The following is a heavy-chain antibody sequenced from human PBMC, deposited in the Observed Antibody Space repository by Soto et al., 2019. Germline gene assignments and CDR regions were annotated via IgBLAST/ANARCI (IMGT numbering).Heavy chain of an antibody. Sequence: EVQLLESGGGLVQPGGSLRLSCAASGFTFSSYAMSWVRQAPGKGLEWVSAISGRGGSTYYAYSVTGRFTISRDNSKNTLYLQMHSLRAEDTSVYYCAKDNEYSSSWLSSNNWFDPWGQGTLVTVSS. D-gene: IGHD6-13*01. CDR3: AKDNEYSSSWLSSNNWFDP. J-gene: IGHJ5*02. CDR2: ISGRGGST. CDR1: GFTFSSYA. V-gene: IGHV3-23*01.